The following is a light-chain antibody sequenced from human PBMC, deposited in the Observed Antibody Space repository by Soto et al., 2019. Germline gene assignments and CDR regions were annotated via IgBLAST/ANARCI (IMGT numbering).Light chain of an antibody. Sequence: EIVLTQSPGTLSLSPGERATLSCRASQSVSSSYLAWYQQKPGQAPRLLIYGASSRATGIPDRFSGSGSGTDFTLTISRLEPEDVAVYYFQQYGSSNPFGQGTKLEIK. CDR2: GAS. V-gene: IGKV3-20*01. CDR1: QSVSSSY. J-gene: IGKJ2*01. CDR3: QQYGSSNP.